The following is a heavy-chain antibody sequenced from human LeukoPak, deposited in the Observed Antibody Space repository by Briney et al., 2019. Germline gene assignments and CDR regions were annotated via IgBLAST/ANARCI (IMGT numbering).Heavy chain of an antibody. Sequence: SETLSLTCTVSGGSISSYYWSWIRQPPGKGLEWIGYIYYSGSTNYNPSLKSRVTISVDTSKNQFSLKLSSVTAADTAVYYCARGLRYSSGWYQWGQGTLVTVSS. J-gene: IGHJ4*02. CDR1: GGSISSYY. D-gene: IGHD6-19*01. V-gene: IGHV4-59*01. CDR3: ARGLRYSSGWYQ. CDR2: IYYSGST.